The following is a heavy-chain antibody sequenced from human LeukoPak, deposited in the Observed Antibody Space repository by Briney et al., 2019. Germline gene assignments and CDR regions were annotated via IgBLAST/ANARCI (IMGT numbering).Heavy chain of an antibody. CDR3: ALGSGYYFLFDY. CDR1: GGTFSSYA. D-gene: IGHD3-22*01. J-gene: IGHJ4*02. Sequence: SVKVSCKASGGTFSSYAIRWVRQAPGQGLEWMGRIIPILGIANYAQKFQGRVTITADKSTSTAYMELSSLRSEDTAVYYCALGSGYYFLFDYWGQGTLVTVSS. V-gene: IGHV1-69*04. CDR2: IIPILGIA.